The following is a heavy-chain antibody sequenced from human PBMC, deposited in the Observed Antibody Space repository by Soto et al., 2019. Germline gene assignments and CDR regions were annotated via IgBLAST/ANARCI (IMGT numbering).Heavy chain of an antibody. CDR1: GFTFSSYA. Sequence: EVQLLESGGGLVQPGGSLRLSCAASGFTFSSYAMSWVRQAPGKGLEWVSAISGSGRSSYYADSVKGRFTISRDNSKNSRYLQMNSLSAEDTAVYYCARFGVVIIPPYHPHDYCGQGTLVTVSS. V-gene: IGHV3-23*01. CDR3: ARFGVVIIPPYHPHDY. J-gene: IGHJ4*02. D-gene: IGHD3-3*01. CDR2: ISGSGRSS.